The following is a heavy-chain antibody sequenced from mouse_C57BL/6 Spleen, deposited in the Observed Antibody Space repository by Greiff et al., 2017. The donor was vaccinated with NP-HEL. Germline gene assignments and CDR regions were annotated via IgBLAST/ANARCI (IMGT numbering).Heavy chain of an antibody. CDR3: ARQMDYYYGSSPFAY. V-gene: IGHV2-6-1*01. CDR1: GFSLTSYG. Sequence: VQLQQSGPGLVAPSQSLSITCTVSGFSLTSYGVHWVRQPPGKGLEWLVVLWSDGSTTYNSALQSRLSISKDNSKSQVFLKMNSLQTDDTAMYYCARQMDYYYGSSPFAYWGQGTLVTVSA. CDR2: LWSDGST. J-gene: IGHJ3*01. D-gene: IGHD1-1*01.